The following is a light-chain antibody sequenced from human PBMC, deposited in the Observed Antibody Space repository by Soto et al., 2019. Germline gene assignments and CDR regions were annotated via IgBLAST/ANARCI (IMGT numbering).Light chain of an antibody. V-gene: IGKV3-11*01. CDR3: QQYNSSPWT. J-gene: IGKJ1*01. CDR2: DAS. Sequence: ILLTQPPGPLSLSPGERATLSCRASQSVSTYLAWYQQRPGQAPRLLIYDASYRATDIPPRFSGSGSGTDFTLTISSLQPEDFATYYCQQYNSSPWTFGQGTKVDIK. CDR1: QSVSTY.